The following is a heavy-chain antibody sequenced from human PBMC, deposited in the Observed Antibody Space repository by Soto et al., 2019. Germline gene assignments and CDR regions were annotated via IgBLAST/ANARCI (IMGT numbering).Heavy chain of an antibody. CDR3: AKDSIPGDSHFPGFDY. CDR1: GFTFDDYA. J-gene: IGHJ4*02. V-gene: IGHV3-9*01. CDR2: ISWNSGSI. D-gene: IGHD4-17*01. Sequence: GGSLRLSCAASGFTFDDYAMHWVRQAPGKGLEWVSGISWNSGSIGYADSVKGRFTISRDNAKNSLYLQMNSLRAEDTALYYCAKDSIPGDSHFPGFDYWGQGTLVTVSS.